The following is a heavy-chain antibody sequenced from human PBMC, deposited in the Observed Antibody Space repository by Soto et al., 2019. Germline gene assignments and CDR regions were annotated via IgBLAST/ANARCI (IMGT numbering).Heavy chain of an antibody. CDR1: GFTFSSYG. CDR2: ISFDGSNK. J-gene: IGHJ6*02. D-gene: IGHD6-25*01. Sequence: QVQLVESGGGVVQPGRSLRLSCAASGFTFSSYGMHWVRQAPGKGLEWVAVISFDGSNKYYADSVKGRFTISRDNSKNTLYPQMTSLRAEDTAVYYCAKDRRPNYCYGMDVWGLGTTVTVSS. V-gene: IGHV3-30*18. CDR3: AKDRRPNYCYGMDV.